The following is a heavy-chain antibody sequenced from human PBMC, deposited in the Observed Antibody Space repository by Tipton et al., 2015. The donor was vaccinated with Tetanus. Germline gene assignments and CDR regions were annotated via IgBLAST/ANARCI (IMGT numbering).Heavy chain of an antibody. CDR3: ARTRIVGATTYYYGMDV. Sequence: SLRLSCAASGFTFSSYGMHWVRQAPGKGLEWVAVIWYDGSNKYYADSVKGRFTISRDNSKNTLYLQMNSLRAEDTAVYYCARTRIVGATTYYYGMDVWGQGTTVTVSS. D-gene: IGHD1-26*01. J-gene: IGHJ6*02. V-gene: IGHV3-33*01. CDR1: GFTFSSYG. CDR2: IWYDGSNK.